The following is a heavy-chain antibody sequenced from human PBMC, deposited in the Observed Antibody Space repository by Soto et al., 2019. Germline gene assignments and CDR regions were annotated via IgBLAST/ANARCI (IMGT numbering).Heavy chain of an antibody. CDR2: IYYSGST. V-gene: IGHV4-59*01. CDR3: ARREWETAPIDY. J-gene: IGHJ4*02. D-gene: IGHD1-26*01. CDR1: GGSISSYY. Sequence: SETLSLTCTVSGGSISSYYWSWIRQPPGKGLEWIGYIYYSGSTHYNPSLKSRVTISVDTSKNQFSLKLSSVTAADTAVYYCARREWETAPIDYWGQGTLVTVSS.